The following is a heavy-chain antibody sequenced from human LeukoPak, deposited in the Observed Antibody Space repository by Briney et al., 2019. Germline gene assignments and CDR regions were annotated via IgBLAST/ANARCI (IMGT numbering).Heavy chain of an antibody. CDR3: AKVGSSWYAHFDY. CDR2: ISGSGGST. CDR1: GFTFSSYA. Sequence: TGGSLRLSCAASGFTFSSYAMSWVRQAPGKGLEWVSAISGSGGSTYYADSVKGRFTISGDNSKNTLYLQMNSLRAEDTAVYYCAKVGSSWYAHFDYWGQGTLVTVSS. J-gene: IGHJ4*02. D-gene: IGHD6-13*01. V-gene: IGHV3-23*01.